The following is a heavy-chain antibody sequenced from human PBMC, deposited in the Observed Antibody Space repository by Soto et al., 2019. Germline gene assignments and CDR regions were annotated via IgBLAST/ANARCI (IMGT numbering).Heavy chain of an antibody. V-gene: IGHV4-31*03. CDR3: ARAPEGFGELYYYYGMDV. J-gene: IGHJ6*02. Sequence: SETLSLTCTVSGSSISSGGYYWSWIRQHPGKGLEWIGYIYYSGSTYYNPSLKSRVTISVDTSKNQFSLKLSSVTAADTAVYYCARAPEGFGELYYYYGMDVWGQGTTVTVS. D-gene: IGHD3-10*01. CDR2: IYYSGST. CDR1: GSSISSGGYY.